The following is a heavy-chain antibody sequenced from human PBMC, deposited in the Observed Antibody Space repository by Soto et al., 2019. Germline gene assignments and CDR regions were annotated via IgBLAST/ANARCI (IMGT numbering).Heavy chain of an antibody. CDR3: RRSIRYNTDV. CDR1: GDSVSSGSYY. D-gene: IGHD5-18*01. Sequence: SETLSLTCSVSGDSVSSGSYYWSWIRQPPGKGLEWIGYMYYSGSSNYNPSLKSRVTISVDTSKNQFSLKLTSVTAADTAVYYCRRSIRYNTDVWGQGTTVTVSS. CDR2: MYYSGSS. J-gene: IGHJ6*02. V-gene: IGHV4-61*01.